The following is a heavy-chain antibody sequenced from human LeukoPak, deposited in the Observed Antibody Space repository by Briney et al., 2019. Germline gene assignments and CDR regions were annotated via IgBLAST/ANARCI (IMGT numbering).Heavy chain of an antibody. CDR2: INHSGST. CDR3: ARHPTKWELHLSLDH. V-gene: IGHV4-39*01. CDR1: CGSISSSSYY. J-gene: IGHJ4*02. D-gene: IGHD1-26*01. Sequence: SETLSLTCTVSCGSISSSSYYWSWIRQPPGKGLEWIGEINHSGSTNYNPSLKSRVVISVDTSKSPFSLNMTSVAAADTAVYYCARHPTKWELHLSLDHWGQGILVTVSS.